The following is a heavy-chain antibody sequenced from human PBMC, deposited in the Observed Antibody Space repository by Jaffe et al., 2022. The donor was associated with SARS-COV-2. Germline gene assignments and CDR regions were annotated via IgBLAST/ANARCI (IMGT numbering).Heavy chain of an antibody. CDR3: ARLRTLGGDGSYFLYYYGMDV. J-gene: IGHJ6*02. V-gene: IGHV4-39*01. CDR1: GGSISTSGYY. CDR2: IYDTGRY. Sequence: QVQLQESGPGLVKPSETLSLTCTVSGGSISTSGYYWGWIRQPPGKGLEWIGSIYDTGRYYYNPSLKSRVTISVDTSKSQFSLKLTSVTAADTAVFYCARLRTLGGDGSYFLYYYGMDVWGQGTTVTVSS. D-gene: IGHD1-26*01.